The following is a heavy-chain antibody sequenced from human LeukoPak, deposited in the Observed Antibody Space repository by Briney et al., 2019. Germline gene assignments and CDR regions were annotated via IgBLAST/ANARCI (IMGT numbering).Heavy chain of an antibody. J-gene: IGHJ4*02. CDR2: ISSSGSTI. Sequence: PGGSLRLSCADSGFTFSSYEMNWVRQAPGKGLEWVSYISSSGSTIYYADSVKGRFTISRDNAKNSLYLQMNSLRAEDTAVYYCAGEDIVANSQGGLDYWGQGTLVTVSS. D-gene: IGHD5-12*01. CDR3: AGEDIVANSQGGLDY. V-gene: IGHV3-48*03. CDR1: GFTFSSYE.